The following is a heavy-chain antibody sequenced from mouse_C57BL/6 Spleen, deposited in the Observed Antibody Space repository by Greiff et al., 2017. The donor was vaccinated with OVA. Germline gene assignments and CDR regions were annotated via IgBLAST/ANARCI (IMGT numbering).Heavy chain of an antibody. CDR3: ARSDYDVCAY. J-gene: IGHJ3*01. CDR2: ISSGSSTI. CDR1: GFTFSDYG. D-gene: IGHD2-4*01. V-gene: IGHV5-17*01. Sequence: EVKVEESGGGLVKPGGSLKLSCAASGFTFSDYGMHWVRQAPEKGLEWVAYISSGSSTIYYADTVKGRFTISRDNAKNTLFLQMTSLRSEDTAMYYCARSDYDVCAYWGQGTLVTVSA.